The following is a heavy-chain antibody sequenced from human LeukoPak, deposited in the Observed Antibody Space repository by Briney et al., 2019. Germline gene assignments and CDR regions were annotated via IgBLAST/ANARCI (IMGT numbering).Heavy chain of an antibody. V-gene: IGHV4-61*02. Sequence: PSQTLSLTCNVSGDSISSGSYYWSWIRQPAGKGLEWIGRVYGSRTTNYNPSLKSRVTISVDTSKNQFSLKLSSVTAADTAVYYCARDGGGRSAYFDLWGRGTLVTVSS. CDR2: VYGSRTT. D-gene: IGHD6-25*01. J-gene: IGHJ2*01. CDR3: ARDGGGRSAYFDL. CDR1: GDSISSGSYY.